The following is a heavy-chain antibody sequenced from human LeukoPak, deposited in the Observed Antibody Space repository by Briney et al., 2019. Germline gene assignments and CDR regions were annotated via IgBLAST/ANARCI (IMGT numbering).Heavy chain of an antibody. D-gene: IGHD5-18*01. Sequence: GGSLRLSCAASGFTFSSSAMHWVRQAPGRGLEWVAIVSYDGSNKYYAESVKGRFTISRDNSKNTLYLQMNSLGVEDAAVYYCARDKIQLWSGDYYYGMDVWGQGTTATVSS. CDR2: VSYDGSNK. J-gene: IGHJ6*02. V-gene: IGHV3-30*04. CDR3: ARDKIQLWSGDYYYGMDV. CDR1: GFTFSSSA.